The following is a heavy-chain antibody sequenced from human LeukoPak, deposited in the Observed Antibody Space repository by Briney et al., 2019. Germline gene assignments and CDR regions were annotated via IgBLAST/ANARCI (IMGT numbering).Heavy chain of an antibody. J-gene: IGHJ4*02. V-gene: IGHV4-39*02. CDR1: GGSLGSSSYY. Sequence: PSETLSLTCTVSGGSLGSSSYYWGWIRQPPGKGLEWIGSIYYSGSTYYNPSLKSRVTISVDTSKNQFSLKLSSVTAADTAVYYCARDLLNEGNHLDYWGQGTLVTVSS. D-gene: IGHD4-23*01. CDR3: ARDLLNEGNHLDY. CDR2: IYYSGST.